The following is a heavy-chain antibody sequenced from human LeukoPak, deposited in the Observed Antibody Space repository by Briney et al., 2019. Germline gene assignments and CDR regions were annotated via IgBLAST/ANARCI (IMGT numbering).Heavy chain of an antibody. D-gene: IGHD2-15*01. Sequence: ASAKVSCKASGYTFTSYGFSWVRQAPGQGLEWMGWSSAYNGNTNYAQKLQGRVTMTTDTSTSTAYMELRSLRSDDTAVYYCARDPRYCSGGSCYSHPDYWGQGTLVTVSS. CDR2: SSAYNGNT. CDR1: GYTFTSYG. V-gene: IGHV1-18*04. CDR3: ARDPRYCSGGSCYSHPDY. J-gene: IGHJ4*02.